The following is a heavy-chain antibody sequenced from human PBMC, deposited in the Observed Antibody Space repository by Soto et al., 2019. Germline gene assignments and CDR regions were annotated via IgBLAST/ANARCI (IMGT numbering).Heavy chain of an antibody. CDR3: ARMRGLGEISPYLDY. J-gene: IGHJ4*02. CDR2: IYYSGRT. V-gene: IGHV4-59*01. CDR1: GGSISDYQ. D-gene: IGHD3-16*01. Sequence: QVQLQESGTGLVKPSETLSLTCSISGGSISDYQWNWLRQPPGKGLAWIGYIYYSGRTNYNPSLKIRLTISLDPSTRQFSLRLRSVTAADTAVYYCARMRGLGEISPYLDYWGQGSLVTVSS.